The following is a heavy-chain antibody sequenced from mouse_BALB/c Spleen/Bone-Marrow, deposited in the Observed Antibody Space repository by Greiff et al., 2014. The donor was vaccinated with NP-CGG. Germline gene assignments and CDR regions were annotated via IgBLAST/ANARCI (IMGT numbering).Heavy chain of an antibody. V-gene: IGHV3-1*02. D-gene: IGHD2-3*01. CDR1: GYSITSDYS. Sequence: VQLQQSGPDLVKPSQSPSLTCTVTGYSITSDYSWHWIRQFPGNKLEWMGYIQYSGSTNYNPSLKSRISITRDTSKNQFFLQLNSVTTEDTATYYCARRGSIYDGYLDYWGQGTTLTVSS. CDR3: ARRGSIYDGYLDY. CDR2: IQYSGST. J-gene: IGHJ2*01.